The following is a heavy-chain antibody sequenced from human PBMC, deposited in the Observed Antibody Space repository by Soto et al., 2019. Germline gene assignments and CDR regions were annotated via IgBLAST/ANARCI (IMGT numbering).Heavy chain of an antibody. J-gene: IGHJ6*03. CDR1: GYTFTSYA. CDR2: INADNGNT. V-gene: IGHV1-3*01. Sequence: ASVKVSCKASGYTFTSYAMHWVRQAPGQRLEWMGWINADNGNTKYPQKFQGRVTMTTDTSASTAYMELRSLRSDDTAVYYCARDYCSGGSCYPDYYYYYMDVWGKGTTVTVSS. D-gene: IGHD2-15*01. CDR3: ARDYCSGGSCYPDYYYYYMDV.